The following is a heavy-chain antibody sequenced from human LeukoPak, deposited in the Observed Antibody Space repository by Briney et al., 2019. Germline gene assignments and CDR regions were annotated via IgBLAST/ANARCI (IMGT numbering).Heavy chain of an antibody. CDR1: GGFISGYY. V-gene: IGHV4-4*07. CDR3: ARDGPGGVFYYGMDV. CDR2: IYTSGST. Sequence: SETLSLTCTVSGGFISGYYWSWIRQPAGKGLEWIGRIYTSGSTSYNPSLKSRVTMSVDTSKNQFSLRLTSVTAADTAVYYCARDGPGGVFYYGMDVWGQGTTVTVSS. D-gene: IGHD3-16*01. J-gene: IGHJ6*02.